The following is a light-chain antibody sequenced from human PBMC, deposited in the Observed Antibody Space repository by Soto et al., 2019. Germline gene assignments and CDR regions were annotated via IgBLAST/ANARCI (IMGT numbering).Light chain of an antibody. V-gene: IGKV3-11*01. Sequence: EIVLTQSPATLSLSPGERATLSCRASQSVSSYLAWYQQKPGQAPRLLIYDASNRATGIPARFSGSGSGTDFPLTISSLEPADFAVYYCLQRSSWPPYTFGQGTKLEIK. CDR1: QSVSSY. CDR3: LQRSSWPPYT. CDR2: DAS. J-gene: IGKJ2*01.